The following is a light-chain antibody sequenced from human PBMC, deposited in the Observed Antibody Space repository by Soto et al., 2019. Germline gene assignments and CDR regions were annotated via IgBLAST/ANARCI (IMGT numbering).Light chain of an antibody. CDR3: QQYYQWPIT. CDR2: YMS. Sequence: IVITLSPATLSEPPRETASLSCRASQSAGNCLAWYQQKPGQAPRLLIYYMSTRATGIPARFSGSGSGTEFTLTINGLQSEDSAAYYCQQYYQWPITFGQGTRLEIK. V-gene: IGKV3D-15*01. CDR1: QSAGNC. J-gene: IGKJ5*01.